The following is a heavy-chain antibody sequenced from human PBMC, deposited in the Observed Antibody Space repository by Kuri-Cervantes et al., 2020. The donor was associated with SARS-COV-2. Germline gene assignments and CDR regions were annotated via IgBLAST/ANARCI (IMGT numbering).Heavy chain of an antibody. J-gene: IGHJ4*02. D-gene: IGHD5-24*01. CDR3: ARVPTRAGYNFFDY. V-gene: IGHV3-30*03. CDR1: GFTFNTYS. Sequence: LSLTCAASGFTFNTYSMHWVRQAPGKGLEWVAGLSYDGSNKQYADSVKGRFTISRDGSKNTLYLQMNSLRTEDTAVYYCARVPTRAGYNFFDYWGQGTLVTVSS. CDR2: LSYDGSNK.